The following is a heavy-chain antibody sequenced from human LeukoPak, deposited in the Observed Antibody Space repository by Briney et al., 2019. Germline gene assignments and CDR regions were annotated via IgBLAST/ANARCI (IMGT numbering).Heavy chain of an antibody. Sequence: GASVEVSCRASGFPFTGHYFHWVRRAPGQGLVWMGWINADAGDTEYEQRFQGRVTLTRDTSSSTVYMELSRLGSDDTAIYYCARGSYLYESSGYFDSWGQGTLVTVSS. CDR2: INADAGDT. CDR1: GFPFTGHY. CDR3: ARGSYLYESSGYFDS. V-gene: IGHV1-2*02. J-gene: IGHJ4*02. D-gene: IGHD3-22*01.